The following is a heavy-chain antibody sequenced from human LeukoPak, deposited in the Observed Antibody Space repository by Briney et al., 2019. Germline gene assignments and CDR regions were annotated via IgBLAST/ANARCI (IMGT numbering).Heavy chain of an antibody. CDR2: ISGSGGST. J-gene: IGHJ4*02. D-gene: IGHD2-2*01. CDR3: AKDSFIVVVPAAIGWGESFDY. V-gene: IGHV3-23*01. Sequence: GGSLRLSCAASGFTFSSYAMSWVRQAPGKGLEWVSAISGSGGSTYYVDSVKGRFTISRDNSKNTLYLQMNSLRAEDTAVYYCAKDSFIVVVPAAIGWGESFDYWGQGTLVTVSS. CDR1: GFTFSSYA.